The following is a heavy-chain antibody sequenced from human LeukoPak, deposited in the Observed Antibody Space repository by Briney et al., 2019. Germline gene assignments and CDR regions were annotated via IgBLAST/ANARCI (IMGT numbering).Heavy chain of an antibody. Sequence: GGSLRLSCAASGFTFSGYAMSWVRQAPGKGLEWVSAISGSGGSTYYADSVKGRFTISRDNSKNTLYLQMNSLRAEDTAVYYCAKYSSGWYDTPDYWGQGTLVTVSS. J-gene: IGHJ4*02. CDR2: ISGSGGST. CDR1: GFTFSGYA. D-gene: IGHD6-19*01. CDR3: AKYSSGWYDTPDY. V-gene: IGHV3-23*01.